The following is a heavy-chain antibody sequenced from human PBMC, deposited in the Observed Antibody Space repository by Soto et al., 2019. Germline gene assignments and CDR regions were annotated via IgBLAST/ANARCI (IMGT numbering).Heavy chain of an antibody. Sequence: GGSLRLSCAASGFTFSDDYMSWIRQAPGKGLEWVSYISSSSSYTNYADSVKGRFTISRDNAKNSLYLQMNSLRAEDTAVYYCARLGYSYGYWFDPWGQGTLVTVSS. CDR3: ARLGYSYGYWFDP. CDR2: ISSSSSYT. CDR1: GFTFSDDY. V-gene: IGHV3-11*06. D-gene: IGHD5-18*01. J-gene: IGHJ5*02.